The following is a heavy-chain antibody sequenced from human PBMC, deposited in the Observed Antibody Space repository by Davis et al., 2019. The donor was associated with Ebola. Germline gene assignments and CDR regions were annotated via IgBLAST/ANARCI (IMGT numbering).Heavy chain of an antibody. CDR3: ARGPQLERYDY. CDR2: IYHSGST. Sequence: MPGGSLRLSCNVSGYSISSGYYWGWIRQPPGQGLEWIGNIYHSGSTYYNPSLKSRITISVDTSKNQFSLKLSSVTAADTAVYYCARGPQLERYDYWGQGTLVTVSS. CDR1: GYSISSGYY. D-gene: IGHD1-1*01. J-gene: IGHJ4*02. V-gene: IGHV4-38-2*02.